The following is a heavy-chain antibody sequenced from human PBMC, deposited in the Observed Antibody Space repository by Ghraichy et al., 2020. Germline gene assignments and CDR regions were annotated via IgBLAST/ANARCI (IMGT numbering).Heavy chain of an antibody. CDR2: FDYSGST. Sequence: SETLSLTCTVSGGSISNSAYYWGWIRQPPGKGLEYIGTFDYSGSTYYSPSLRSRVTMSLDTSRNQFSLKLTSVTASDTAVYYCARHILQYCSDPTCFFLFDPWGQGTLVTVSS. D-gene: IGHD2-15*01. CDR1: GGSISNSAYY. CDR3: ARHILQYCSDPTCFFLFDP. J-gene: IGHJ5*02. V-gene: IGHV4-39*01.